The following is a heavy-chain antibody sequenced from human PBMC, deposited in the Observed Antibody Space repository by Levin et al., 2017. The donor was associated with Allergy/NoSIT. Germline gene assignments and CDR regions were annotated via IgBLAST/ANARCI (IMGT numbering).Heavy chain of an antibody. V-gene: IGHV3-7*01. CDR2: IKEDGSAK. J-gene: IGHJ3*01. CDR1: GFTFSSHW. D-gene: IGHD2-8*02. Sequence: GESLKISCGASGFTFSSHWMSWVRQVPGKGLEWVANIKEDGSAKYYVDSVKGRFTISRDNAKNSLFLQMNSLRVEDAAVYYCVRDSRYCTGYACRGDAFDVWGQGTMVAVSS. CDR3: VRDSRYCTGYACRGDAFDV.